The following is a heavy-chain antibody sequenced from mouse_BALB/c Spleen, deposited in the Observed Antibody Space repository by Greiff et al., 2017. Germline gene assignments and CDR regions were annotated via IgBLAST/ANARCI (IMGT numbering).Heavy chain of an antibody. CDR2: ISDGGSYT. J-gene: IGHJ3*01. Sequence: EVQRVESGGGLVKPGGSLKLSCAASGFTFSDYYMYWVRQTPEKRLEWVATISDGGSYTYYPDSVKGRFTISRDNAKNNLYLQMSSLKSEDTAMYYCARDGSYDYDSWFAYWGQGTLVTVSA. CDR1: GFTFSDYY. CDR3: ARDGSYDYDSWFAY. V-gene: IGHV5-4*02. D-gene: IGHD2-4*01.